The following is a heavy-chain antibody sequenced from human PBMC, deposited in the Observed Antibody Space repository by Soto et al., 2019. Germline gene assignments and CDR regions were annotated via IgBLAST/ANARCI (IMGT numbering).Heavy chain of an antibody. CDR1: GFTFTSYG. J-gene: IGHJ4*02. V-gene: IGHV3-30*18. CDR2: VSYDGNNK. CDR3: AKDALVFRSGTHGYYFDS. Sequence: GGSLRLSCAASGFTFTSYGMHWVRQAPGKGLEWVAIVSYDGNNKYYGDSVKGRFTISRDNSKSTLYLQMNSLRGEDTAVYYCAKDALVFRSGTHGYYFDSWGQGTLVTVSS. D-gene: IGHD1-1*01.